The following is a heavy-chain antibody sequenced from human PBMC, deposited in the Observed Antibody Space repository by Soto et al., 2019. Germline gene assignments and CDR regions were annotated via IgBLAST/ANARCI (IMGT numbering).Heavy chain of an antibody. CDR3: ASRRIQPEY. CDR1: GFTFSSYS. J-gene: IGHJ4*02. CDR2: ISSSSSYI. V-gene: IGHV3-21*01. D-gene: IGHD5-18*01. Sequence: EVQLVESGGGLVKPGGSLRLSCAASGFTFSSYSMNWVRQAPGKGLEWVSSISSSSSYIYYADSVKGRFTSSRDNAKNSLYPQMNSLRAEDTAVYYCASRRIQPEYWGQGTLVTVSS.